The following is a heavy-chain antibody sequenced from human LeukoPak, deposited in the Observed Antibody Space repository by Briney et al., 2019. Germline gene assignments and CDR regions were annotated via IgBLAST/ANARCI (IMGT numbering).Heavy chain of an antibody. D-gene: IGHD5-12*01. CDR3: VRGPTVRATPGGLDV. CDR1: VDIVTSYA. Sequence: SSVKLSCKASVDIVTSYAVNWGRQAPGQGLEGLGRIIPIFGTTTYAQTFQGTVAITEDKSTTTTYLELTGLRSGDTAVYYCVRGPTVRATPGGLDVWGQGTLVTVSS. J-gene: IGHJ4*02. CDR2: IIPIFGTT. V-gene: IGHV1-69*06.